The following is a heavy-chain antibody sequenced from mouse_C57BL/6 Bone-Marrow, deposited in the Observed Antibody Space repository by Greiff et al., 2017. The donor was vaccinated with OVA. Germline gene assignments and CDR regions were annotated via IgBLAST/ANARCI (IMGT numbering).Heavy chain of an antibody. J-gene: IGHJ2*01. CDR1: GYTFTSYW. CDR2: IDPSDSYT. Sequence: QVQLQQPGAELVMPGASVKLSCKASGYTFTSYWMHWVKQRPGQGLEWIGEIDPSDSYTNYNQKFKGKSTLTVDKSSRTAYMQLSSLTSEDSAVYYCAREGYGIYYFDYWGQGTTLTGSS. V-gene: IGHV1-69*01. D-gene: IGHD2-1*01. CDR3: AREGYGIYYFDY.